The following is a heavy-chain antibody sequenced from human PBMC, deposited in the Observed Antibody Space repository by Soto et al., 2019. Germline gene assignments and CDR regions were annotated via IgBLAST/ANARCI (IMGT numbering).Heavy chain of an antibody. J-gene: IGHJ4*02. CDR2: MSYDGSNK. D-gene: IGHD3-22*01. CDR1: GFTFSTYS. V-gene: IGHV3-30-3*01. Sequence: QVQLVESGGGVVQPGRSLRLSCAASGFTFSTYSMHWVRQAPGKGLEWVAVMSYDGSNKYYADSVKGRFSVSRDNSRNTLYLQLNSLRGDDTAVYYCARDPTDYYDSSCSLSSFDYWGQGTLVTVSS. CDR3: ARDPTDYYDSSCSLSSFDY.